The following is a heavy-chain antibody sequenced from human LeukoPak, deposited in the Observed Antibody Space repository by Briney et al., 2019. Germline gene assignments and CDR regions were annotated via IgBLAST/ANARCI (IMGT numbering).Heavy chain of an antibody. V-gene: IGHV4-59*01. CDR3: ARVLYDSSGYYSDYYYYMDV. CDR2: IYYSGST. D-gene: IGHD3-22*01. Sequence: SETLSLTCTVSGGSISSYYWSWIRQPPGKGLEWIGHIYYSGSTNYNPSLKSRVTISVDTSKNQFSLKLSSVTAADTAVYYCARVLYDSSGYYSDYYYYMDVWGKGTTVTVSS. J-gene: IGHJ6*03. CDR1: GGSISSYY.